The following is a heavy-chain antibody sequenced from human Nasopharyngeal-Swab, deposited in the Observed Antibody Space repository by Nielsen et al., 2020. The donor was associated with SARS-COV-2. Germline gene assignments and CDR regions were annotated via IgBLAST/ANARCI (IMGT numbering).Heavy chain of an antibody. D-gene: IGHD4-23*01. CDR2: ISAYNGVT. V-gene: IGHV1-18*01. Sequence: WARRAPGQGLEWMGRISAYNGVTSYAQQFRDRVTMTTDTSTSTAYWEVLSLRSDDTAVYYCARWARWPGDPFDYWGQGTLVTVSS. CDR3: ARWARWPGDPFDY. J-gene: IGHJ4*02.